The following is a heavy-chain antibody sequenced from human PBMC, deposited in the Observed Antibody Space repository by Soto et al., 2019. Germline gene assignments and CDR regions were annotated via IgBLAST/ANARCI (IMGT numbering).Heavy chain of an antibody. Sequence: GASVKVSCKTSGYTFNTYGINWVRQAPGQGLGLMGWISAYDGKTTYAEKFQGRVTMTTDTSTSTAYMELRSLRSDDTAIYYCARDPHEFWTSYWFDPWGQGTPVTRLL. V-gene: IGHV1-18*01. CDR3: ARDPHEFWTSYWFDP. CDR2: ISAYDGKT. J-gene: IGHJ5*02. D-gene: IGHD3-3*01. CDR1: GYTFNTYG.